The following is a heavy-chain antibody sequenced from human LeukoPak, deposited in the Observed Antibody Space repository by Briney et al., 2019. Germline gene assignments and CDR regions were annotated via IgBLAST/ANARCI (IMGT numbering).Heavy chain of an antibody. J-gene: IGHJ4*02. Sequence: SQTLSLTCAVSGGSISSGGYSWSWIRQPPGKGLEWIGYIYYSGSTNYNPSLKSRVTISVDTSKNQFSLKLSSVTAADTAVYYCARDLGVGASDYWGQGTLVTVSS. V-gene: IGHV4-61*08. CDR3: ARDLGVGASDY. CDR2: IYYSGST. CDR1: GGSISSGGYS. D-gene: IGHD1-26*01.